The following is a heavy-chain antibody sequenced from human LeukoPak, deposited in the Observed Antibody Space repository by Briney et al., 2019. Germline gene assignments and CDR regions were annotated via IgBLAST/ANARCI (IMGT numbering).Heavy chain of an antibody. J-gene: IGHJ5*01. CDR1: GYTFTGYY. D-gene: IGHD2-15*01. V-gene: IGHV1-2*02. Sequence: ASVKVSCKASGYTFTGYYMHWVRQAPGQGLEWMGWINTHSGATNYAQKFHGRVTLTRDTSITTAYMELGSLKSDDTAVYYCARVPTALAMVAATQGRNVWFDSWGQGTLVTVSS. CDR2: INTHSGAT. CDR3: ARVPTALAMVAATQGRNVWFDS.